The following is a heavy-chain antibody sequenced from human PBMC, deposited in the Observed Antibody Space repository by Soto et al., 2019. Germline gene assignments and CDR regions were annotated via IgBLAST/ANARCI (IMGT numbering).Heavy chain of an antibody. J-gene: IGHJ4*02. CDR3: ARARVDATGPLDF. D-gene: IGHD2-15*01. CDR2: ISSSSDYI. CDR1: GFTFTGYT. V-gene: IGHV3-21*06. Sequence: GGSLRLSCAASGFTFTGYTMNWVRQAPGKGLEWVSSISSSSDYIYYADSMKGRVTISRDNAKNSLFLDMNSLTGEDTAVYYCARARVDATGPLDFWGQGTLVTVSS.